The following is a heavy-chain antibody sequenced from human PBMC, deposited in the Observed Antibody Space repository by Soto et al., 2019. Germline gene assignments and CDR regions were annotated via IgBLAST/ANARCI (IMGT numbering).Heavy chain of an antibody. CDR3: ARQRAHGMIAAAGTIWFDP. CDR2: INWNGGST. D-gene: IGHD6-13*01. V-gene: IGHV3-20*04. CDR1: GFTFDDYG. Sequence: EVQLMESGGGVVRPGGSLRLSCAASGFTFDDYGMSWVRQAPGKGLEWVSGINWNGGSTGYADSVKGRFTISRDNAKGSRYLQMNGRRAEDTALYYCARQRAHGMIAAAGTIWFDPWGQGTLVTVSS. J-gene: IGHJ5*02.